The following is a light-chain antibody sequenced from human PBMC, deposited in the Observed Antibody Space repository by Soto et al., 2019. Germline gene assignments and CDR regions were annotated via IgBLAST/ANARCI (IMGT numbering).Light chain of an antibody. CDR2: GAS. J-gene: IGKJ5*01. CDR3: QQYGTSPIT. Sequence: TQSPSTLSLSPGERATLSCRASQTVTSNYVVWYQQKPGQPPRLLIYGASIRATGIPDRFSGSGSGTGFTLTITGLEPADFAVYYCQQYGTSPITFGQGTRLEIK. V-gene: IGKV3-20*01. CDR1: QTVTSNY.